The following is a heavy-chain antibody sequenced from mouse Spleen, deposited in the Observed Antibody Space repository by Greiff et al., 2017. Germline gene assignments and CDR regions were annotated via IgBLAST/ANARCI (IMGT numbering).Heavy chain of an antibody. CDR3: ARSGYGDRFAY. CDR1: GYAFSSSW. Sequence: VKVVESGPELVKPGASVKISCKASGYAFSSSWMNWVKQRPGKGLEWIGRIYPGDGDTNYNGKFKGKATLTADKSSSTAYMQLSSLTSEDSAVYFCARSGYGDRFAYWGQGTLVTVSA. D-gene: IGHD2-13*01. CDR2: IYPGDGDT. J-gene: IGHJ3*01. V-gene: IGHV1-82*01.